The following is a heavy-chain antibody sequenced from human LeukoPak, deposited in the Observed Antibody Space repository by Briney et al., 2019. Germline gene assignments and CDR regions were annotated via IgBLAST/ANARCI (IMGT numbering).Heavy chain of an antibody. CDR3: ARHKREIAVAGLNAFDI. V-gene: IGHV4-39*01. D-gene: IGHD6-19*01. CDR2: IYYSGST. J-gene: IGHJ3*02. CDR1: GGSISSSSYY. Sequence: PETLSLTCTVSGGSISSSSYYWGWIRQPPGKGLEWIGSIYYSGSTYYNPSLKSRVTISVDTSKNQFSLKLSSVTAADTAVYYCARHKREIAVAGLNAFDIWGQGTMVTVSS.